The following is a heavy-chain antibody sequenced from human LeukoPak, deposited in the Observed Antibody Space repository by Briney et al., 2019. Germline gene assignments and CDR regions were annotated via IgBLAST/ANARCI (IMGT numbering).Heavy chain of an antibody. V-gene: IGHV3-11*06. CDR2: ISSSSSYT. J-gene: IGHJ4*02. CDR3: ARERGDTAMVFDY. Sequence: GGSLRLSCAASGFTFSDYYMSWIRQAPGKGLEWVSYISSSSSYTNYAASVKGRFTISRDNAKNSLYLQMNSLRAEDTAVYYCARERGDTAMVFDYWGQGTLVTVSS. CDR1: GFTFSDYY. D-gene: IGHD5-18*01.